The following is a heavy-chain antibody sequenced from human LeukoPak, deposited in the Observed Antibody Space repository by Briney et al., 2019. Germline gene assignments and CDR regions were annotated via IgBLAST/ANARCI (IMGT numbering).Heavy chain of an antibody. CDR2: ISPSGGST. V-gene: IGHV1-46*01. CDR1: GYTFTSNY. D-gene: IGHD6-19*01. Sequence: ASVKVSCKAFGYTFTSNYMHWVRQAPGQGPEWMGVISPSGGSTTYAQKFQGRVTLTRDMSTSTDYLELSSLRSEDTAVYYCAKDRYSSGDQLFDYWGQGTLVTVSS. J-gene: IGHJ4*02. CDR3: AKDRYSSGDQLFDY.